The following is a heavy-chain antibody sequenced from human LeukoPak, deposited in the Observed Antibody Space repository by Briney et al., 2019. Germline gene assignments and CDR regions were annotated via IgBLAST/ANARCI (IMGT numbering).Heavy chain of an antibody. CDR2: ISYDGSKK. J-gene: IGHJ3*02. CDR3: ARELHRRHDAFDI. V-gene: IGHV3-30*03. CDR1: GFISSSYS. D-gene: IGHD2-21*02. Sequence: GGSLRLSCAASGFISSSYSMHWVRQSPGKGLEWVAVISYDGSKKYCADSVKGRFTISRDNSKNTLYLQMNSLRAEDTAVYYCARELHRRHDAFDIWDQGTMVTVSS.